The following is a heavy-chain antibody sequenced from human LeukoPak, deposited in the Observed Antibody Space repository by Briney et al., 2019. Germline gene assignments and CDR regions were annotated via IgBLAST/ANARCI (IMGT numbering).Heavy chain of an antibody. V-gene: IGHV3-7*01. D-gene: IGHD3-22*01. CDR2: IKQDGSEK. Sequence: SGGSLRLSCAVSGFTFSSYWMSWVRQPPGKGLEWVANIKQDGSEKYYVDSVKGRFAISRDNAENTLYLHMNSLRVEDTAVYYCVRSAFHAGSGNYYDYWGQGTLVTVSS. CDR3: VRSAFHAGSGNYYDY. CDR1: GFTFSSYW. J-gene: IGHJ4*02.